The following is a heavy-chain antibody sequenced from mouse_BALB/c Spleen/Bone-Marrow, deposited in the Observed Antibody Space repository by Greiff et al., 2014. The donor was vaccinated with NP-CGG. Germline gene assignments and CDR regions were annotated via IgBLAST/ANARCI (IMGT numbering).Heavy chain of an antibody. CDR3: TRQYGNYYAMDY. Sequence: VQLQESGAELVRPGASVKVSCKASGYTFTSYWINWVKQRPGQGLEWIGNIYPSDSYTNYNQNFKDKATLTVDKSSSTAYMQHSSPTSEDSAVYYCTRQYGNYYAMDYWGQGTSVTVSS. V-gene: IGHV1-69*02. CDR1: GYTFTSYW. CDR2: IYPSDSYT. J-gene: IGHJ4*01. D-gene: IGHD2-10*02.